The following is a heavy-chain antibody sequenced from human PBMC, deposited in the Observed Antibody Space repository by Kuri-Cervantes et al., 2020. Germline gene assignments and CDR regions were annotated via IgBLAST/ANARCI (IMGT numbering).Heavy chain of an antibody. CDR2: IIPKFDTQ. CDR1: VGTFNSFA. D-gene: IGHD3-22*01. CDR3: PRGAYYYDSSGYGGAEYFQH. Sequence: SVKVSCKASVGTFNSFAFSWVRQAPGQGLEWMGGIIPKFDTQDYAKKFQGRVTITADKSTRTAYMELSSLRSEETALYYCPRGAYYYDSSGYGGAEYFQHWGQGTLVTVSS. J-gene: IGHJ1*01. V-gene: IGHV1-69*06.